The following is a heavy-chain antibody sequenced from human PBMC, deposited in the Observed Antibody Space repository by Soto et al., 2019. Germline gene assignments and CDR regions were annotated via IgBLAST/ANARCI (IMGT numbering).Heavy chain of an antibody. V-gene: IGHV3-23*01. Sequence: EVQLLESGGGLVQPGGSLRLSCAASGFTFSSYAMSWVRQASGKGLEWVSAISGSGGSTYYADSVKGRFTISRDNSKNTLYLQMNSLRAEDTAVYYCAKLDIVATSHFDYWGQGTLVTVSS. J-gene: IGHJ4*02. CDR2: ISGSGGST. CDR3: AKLDIVATSHFDY. D-gene: IGHD5-12*01. CDR1: GFTFSSYA.